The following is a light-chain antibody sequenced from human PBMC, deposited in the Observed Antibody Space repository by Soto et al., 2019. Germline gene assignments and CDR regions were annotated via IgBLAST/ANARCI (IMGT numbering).Light chain of an antibody. CDR3: SSYTDSIALEV. J-gene: IGLJ1*01. V-gene: IGLV2-14*01. Sequence: QSVLTQPASVSGSPGQSITISCTGTSSDVGGYNYVSWYQQHPGKVPKLIIYEVSNRPSGVSNRFSGSKSGNAASLTISGLQAEDEADYYCSSYTDSIALEVFGTGTKLTVL. CDR1: SSDVGGYNY. CDR2: EVS.